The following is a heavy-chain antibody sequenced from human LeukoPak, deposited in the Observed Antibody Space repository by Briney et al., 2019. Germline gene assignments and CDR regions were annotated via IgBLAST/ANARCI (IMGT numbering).Heavy chain of an antibody. J-gene: IGHJ3*02. Sequence: KPSETLSLTCAVYGGSFSGYYWSWIRQPPGKGLGWIGEINHSGSTNYNPSLKSRVTISVDTSKNQFSLKLSSVTATDTAVYYCARGGPDSSGFNDAFDIWGQGTMVTVSS. D-gene: IGHD3-22*01. CDR1: GGSFSGYY. V-gene: IGHV4-34*01. CDR2: INHSGST. CDR3: ARGGPDSSGFNDAFDI.